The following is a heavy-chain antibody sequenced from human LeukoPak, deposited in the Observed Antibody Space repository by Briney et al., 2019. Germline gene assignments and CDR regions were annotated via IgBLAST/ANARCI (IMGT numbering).Heavy chain of an antibody. J-gene: IGHJ4*02. V-gene: IGHV1-18*01. CDR2: ISAYNGNT. D-gene: IGHD4-17*01. CDR3: ARVPAPTVTLFFDY. Sequence: ASVKVSCKASGYTFTSYGISWVRQAPGQGLEWMGWISAYNGNTNYAQKLQGRVTMTTDTSTSTAYMELRSLRSDDTAVYYCARVPAPTVTLFFDYWGQGTLVTVSS. CDR1: GYTFTSYG.